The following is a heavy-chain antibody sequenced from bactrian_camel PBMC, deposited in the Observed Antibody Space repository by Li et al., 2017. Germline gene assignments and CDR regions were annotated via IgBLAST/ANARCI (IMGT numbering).Heavy chain of an antibody. Sequence: VQLVESGGGLAQPGGSLRLSCAASGFPFSSYWMYWVRQAPGKGLEWLSDINQRGNDKHYAGSAKGRFSISRDNAKNIVYLQMNNLKSGDTALYYCGTRYPGSWYRTYWGQGTQVTVS. CDR2: INQRGNDK. J-gene: IGHJ4*01. CDR3: GTRYPGSWYRTY. V-gene: IGHV3S1*01. CDR1: GFPFSSYW. D-gene: IGHD6*01.